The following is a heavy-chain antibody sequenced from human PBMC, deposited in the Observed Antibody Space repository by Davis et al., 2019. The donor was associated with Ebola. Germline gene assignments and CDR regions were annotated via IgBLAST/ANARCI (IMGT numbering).Heavy chain of an antibody. CDR2: VIVASGDT. CDR3: VGEDYNDGTCCSFDY. Sequence: SVKVSCKTSGFRFPNSAVQWVRQAPGKRLEWMGWVIVASGDTKYAQILQGRLTIYSDTSTGTAYMELNSLTTEDTAIYYCVGEDYNDGTCCSFDYWGQGTLVTVSS. V-gene: IGHV1-58*01. J-gene: IGHJ4*02. D-gene: IGHD2-15*01. CDR1: GFRFPNSA.